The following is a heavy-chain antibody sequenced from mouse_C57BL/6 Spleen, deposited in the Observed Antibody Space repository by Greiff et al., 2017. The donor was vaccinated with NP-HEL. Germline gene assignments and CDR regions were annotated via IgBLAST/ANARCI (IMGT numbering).Heavy chain of an antibody. CDR3: ARKLEGMDY. Sequence: EVKVVESGGGLVKPGGSLKLSCAASGFTFSDYGMHWVRQAPEKGLVWVAYISSGSSTIYYADTVKGRFTISRDNAKNTLFLQMTSLRSEDTAMYFCARKLEGMDYWGQGTSVTVSS. J-gene: IGHJ4*01. CDR2: ISSGSSTI. D-gene: IGHD3-3*01. V-gene: IGHV5-17*01. CDR1: GFTFSDYG.